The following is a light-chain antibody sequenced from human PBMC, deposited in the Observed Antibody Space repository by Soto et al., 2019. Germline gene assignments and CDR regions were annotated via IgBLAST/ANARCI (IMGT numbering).Light chain of an antibody. V-gene: IGLV1-44*01. CDR1: SSNIGSNT. CDR3: AAWDVSLNGPV. CDR2: SNN. Sequence: QSVLTQPPSAYGTPGQRVTISCSGSSSNIGSNTVNWYQQLPGTAPKLLIYSNNQRPSGVPDRFSGSKSGTSASLAISGLQSEDEADYYCAAWDVSLNGPVFGGGTKLTVL. J-gene: IGLJ2*01.